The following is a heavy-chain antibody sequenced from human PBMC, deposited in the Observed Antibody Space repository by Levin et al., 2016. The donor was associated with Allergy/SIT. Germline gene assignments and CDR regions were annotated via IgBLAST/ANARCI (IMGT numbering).Heavy chain of an antibody. CDR1: GFTFNIYG. CDR3: ARQGTGSGSSWYEDY. Sequence: GGSLRLSCAASGFTFNIYGMNWVRQAPGKGLEWISYISSDSRPIYYADSLKGRFTVSRDNVKKSLYLQVDGLRAEDTAVYYCARQGTGSGSSWYEDYWGQGVLVTVSS. D-gene: IGHD6-13*01. CDR2: ISSDSRPI. V-gene: IGHV3-48*01. J-gene: IGHJ4*02.